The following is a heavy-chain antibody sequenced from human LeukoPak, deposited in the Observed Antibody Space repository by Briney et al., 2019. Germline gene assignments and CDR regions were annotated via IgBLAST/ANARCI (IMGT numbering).Heavy chain of an antibody. CDR1: GGSISSGSYY. J-gene: IGHJ4*02. CDR2: IYTSGST. CDR3: AREMATSFDY. D-gene: IGHD5-24*01. V-gene: IGHV4-61*02. Sequence: SETLSLTCTVSGGSISSGSYYWSWIRQPAGKGLEWIGRIYTSGSTNYNPSLKSRVTISVDTSKNQFSLKLSSVPAADTAVYYCAREMATSFDYWGQGTLVTVSS.